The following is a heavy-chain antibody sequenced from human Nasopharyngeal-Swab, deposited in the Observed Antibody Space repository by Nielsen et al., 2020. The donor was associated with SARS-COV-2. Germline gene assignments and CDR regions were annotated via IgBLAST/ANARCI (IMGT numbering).Heavy chain of an antibody. CDR3: ARLRYGYSYGYVLDY. CDR2: INTNTGNP. V-gene: IGHV7-4-1*02. D-gene: IGHD5-18*01. J-gene: IGHJ4*02. CDR1: GYTFTSYA. Sequence: ASVKVSCKASGYTFTSYAMNWVRQAPGQGLEWMGWINTNTGNPTYAQGFTGRVVFSLDTSVSTAYLQWSSLKASDTAMYYCARLRYGYSYGYVLDYWGQGTLVTVSS.